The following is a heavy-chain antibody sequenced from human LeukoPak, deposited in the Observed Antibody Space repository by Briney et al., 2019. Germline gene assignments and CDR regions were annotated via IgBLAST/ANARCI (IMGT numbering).Heavy chain of an antibody. Sequence: PSEALSLTCTVSGGSLSSSSYYWGWIRQPPGKGLEWTGSIYYSGSTYYNPSLKSRVAISVDTSKNQFSLKRSSVTAAHTAVYYCASMDIVATIRLDYWGQGTLVTVSS. CDR3: ASMDIVATIRLDY. J-gene: IGHJ4*02. CDR2: IYYSGST. V-gene: IGHV4-39*01. D-gene: IGHD5-12*01. CDR1: GGSLSSSSYY.